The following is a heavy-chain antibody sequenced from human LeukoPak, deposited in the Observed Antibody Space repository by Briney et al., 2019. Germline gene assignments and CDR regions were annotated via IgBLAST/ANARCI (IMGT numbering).Heavy chain of an antibody. J-gene: IGHJ3*02. CDR1: GATFNTDA. V-gene: IGHV1-2*02. CDR2: INPNTGGA. D-gene: IGHD2-2*01. Sequence: GASVKVSCKASGATFNTDAINWVRQAPGQGLEWMGWINPNTGGANYAQTFQGRVTMTRDTSITTAYMELSRLRSDDTAVYYCARDEMPTFDAFDMWGQGTMVTVSS. CDR3: ARDEMPTFDAFDM.